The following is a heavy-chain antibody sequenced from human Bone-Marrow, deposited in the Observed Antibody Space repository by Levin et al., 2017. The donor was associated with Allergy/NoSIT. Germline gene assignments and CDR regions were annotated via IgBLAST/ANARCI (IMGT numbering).Heavy chain of an antibody. CDR3: VRDPTVTTRHDAFDI. Sequence: GGSLRLSCAASGFSLSRFWMSWVRQTPGKGLEWVAIRKADGSEKFYQDSVEGRFTISRDNAKNSLYLQMFSLRIEDTAMYYCVRDPTVTTRHDAFDIWGQGTMVTVSS. J-gene: IGHJ3*02. CDR2: RKADGSEK. CDR1: GFSLSRFW. V-gene: IGHV3-7*01. D-gene: IGHD4-17*01.